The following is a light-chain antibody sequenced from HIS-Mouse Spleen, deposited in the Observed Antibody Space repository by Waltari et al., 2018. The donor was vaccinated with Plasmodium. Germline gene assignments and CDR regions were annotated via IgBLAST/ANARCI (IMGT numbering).Light chain of an antibody. CDR1: QSVSSY. J-gene: IGKJ4*01. CDR2: DAS. Sequence: EIVLTQSPATLSLSPGERPTLPSRASQSVSSYLAWYQQKPGQAPRLLIYDASNRATGIPARFSGSGSGTDFTLTISSLEPEDFAVYYCQQRSNWPRVLTFGGGTKVEIK. CDR3: QQRSNWPRVLT. V-gene: IGKV3-11*01.